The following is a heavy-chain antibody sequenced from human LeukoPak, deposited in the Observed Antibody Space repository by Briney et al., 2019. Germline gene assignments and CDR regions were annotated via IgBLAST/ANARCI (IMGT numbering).Heavy chain of an antibody. CDR3: ARSYSSRGNWFDP. J-gene: IGHJ5*02. Sequence: GASVKVSCKASGYTFTSYAMHWVRQAPGQRLEWMGWINAGNGNTKYSQKFQGRVTITRDTSASTAYMELSSLRSEDTAVYYCARSYSSRGNWFDPWGQGTLVTVSS. D-gene: IGHD6-13*01. V-gene: IGHV1-3*01. CDR2: INAGNGNT. CDR1: GYTFTSYA.